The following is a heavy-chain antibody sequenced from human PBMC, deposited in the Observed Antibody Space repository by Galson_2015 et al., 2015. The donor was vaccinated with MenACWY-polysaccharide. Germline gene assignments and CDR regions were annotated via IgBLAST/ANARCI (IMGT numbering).Heavy chain of an antibody. V-gene: IGHV4-31*01. CDR3: ARYNIAAGDFDY. CDR2: IHYRGST. D-gene: IGHD6-25*01. Sequence: TLSLTCNVSGDSTRSGGYYWSWIRQHPGKGLEWMGYIHYRGSTSHNPSLKSQLLISGDASNGQFSLKLSSVTAADTAVYYCARYNIAAGDFDYGGQGALVTVSS. J-gene: IGHJ4*02. CDR1: GDSTRSGGYY.